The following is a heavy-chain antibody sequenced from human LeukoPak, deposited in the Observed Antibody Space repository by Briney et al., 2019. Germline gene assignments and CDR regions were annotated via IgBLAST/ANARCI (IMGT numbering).Heavy chain of an antibody. Sequence: GGSLRLPCAASGFTFDDYGMSWVRQAPGKGLEWVSGINWYGGRTGYADSVKGRFTISRDNAKNSLYLQMNRLRAEDTALYHCARERGYSFDYWGQGTLVSVSS. CDR2: INWYGGRT. CDR3: ARERGYSFDY. D-gene: IGHD5-18*01. CDR1: GFTFDDYG. J-gene: IGHJ4*02. V-gene: IGHV3-20*01.